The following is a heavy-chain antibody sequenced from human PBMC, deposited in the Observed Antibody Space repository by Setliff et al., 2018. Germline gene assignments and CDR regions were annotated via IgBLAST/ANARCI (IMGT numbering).Heavy chain of an antibody. V-gene: IGHV4-39*01. CDR1: GGSISSSSYY. D-gene: IGHD5-12*01. J-gene: IGHJ6*03. Sequence: PSETLSLTCTVSGGSISSSSYYWGWIRQPPGKGLEWIGSIYYSGSTYYNPSLKSRVTISVDTSKNQFSLKLSSVTAADTAVYYCARSGRGYSGYESYYYYMDVWGKGTTVTVS. CDR2: IYYSGST. CDR3: ARSGRGYSGYESYYYYMDV.